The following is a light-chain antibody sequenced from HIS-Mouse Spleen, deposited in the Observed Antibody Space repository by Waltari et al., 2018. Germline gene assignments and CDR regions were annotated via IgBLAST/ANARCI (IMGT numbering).Light chain of an antibody. CDR3: CSYAGSYTYV. J-gene: IGLJ1*01. CDR2: AVS. CDR1: SSDVGGYNY. V-gene: IGLV2-11*01. Sequence: QSALTQPRSVSGSPGQSVTISCPGTSSDVGGYNYVSWYQQHPGKAPKLMIYAVSKRPSGVPDRFSGSKSGNTASLTISGLQAEDEADYYCCSYAGSYTYVFGTGTKVTVL.